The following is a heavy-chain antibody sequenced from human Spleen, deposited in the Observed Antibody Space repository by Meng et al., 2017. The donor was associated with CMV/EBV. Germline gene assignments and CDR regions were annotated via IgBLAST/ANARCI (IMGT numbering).Heavy chain of an antibody. V-gene: IGHV3-53*05. CDR2: IYSDGTT. CDR3: AKAQLGYCSGGSCYYFDY. Sequence: GESLKISCAASGFAVSSNYMSWVRQAPGKGLEWVSLIYSDGTTYYTDSVKGRFTISRDNAKNSLYLQMNSLRAEDMALYYCAKAQLGYCSGGSCYYFDYWGQGTLVTVSS. D-gene: IGHD2-15*01. CDR1: GFAVSSNY. J-gene: IGHJ4*02.